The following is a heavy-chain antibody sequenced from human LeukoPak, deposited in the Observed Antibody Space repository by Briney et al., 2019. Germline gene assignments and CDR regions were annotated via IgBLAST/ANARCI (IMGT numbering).Heavy chain of an antibody. CDR2: IGYDDSDT. J-gene: IGHJ4*02. Sequence: RSGGSLRLSCAASEFTFGSYWMHWVRQGPGKGLVWVSRIGYDDSDTLYADSVKGRFTISRDNAKNRLYLQMNSLRAEDTAVYYCARGGDIGEYVWGSYRSSGYFDFWGQGTLVTVSS. D-gene: IGHD3-16*02. V-gene: IGHV3-74*01. CDR3: ARGGDIGEYVWGSYRSSGYFDF. CDR1: EFTFGSYW.